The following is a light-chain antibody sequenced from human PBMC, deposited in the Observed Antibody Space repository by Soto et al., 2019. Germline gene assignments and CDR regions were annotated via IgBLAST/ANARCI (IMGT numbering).Light chain of an antibody. CDR3: QQYANSRT. CDR2: HAS. J-gene: IGKJ1*01. Sequence: EIVLTQSPGTLSLFPGERATISCRASQIVSSGYLGWYQQKPGQAPRLLIQHASSRAAGVPDRFSGSGSGTDVILTISRLEPEDFAVYYCQQYANSRTFGQGTKVEI. V-gene: IGKV3-20*01. CDR1: QIVSSGY.